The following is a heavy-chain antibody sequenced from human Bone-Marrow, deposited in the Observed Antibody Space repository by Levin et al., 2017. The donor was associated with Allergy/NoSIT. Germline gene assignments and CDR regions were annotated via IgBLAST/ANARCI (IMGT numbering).Heavy chain of an antibody. D-gene: IGHD6-13*01. CDR3: ARAPDVAAYDY. J-gene: IGHJ4*02. CDR1: GGSISSYY. CDR2: IYYSGST. Sequence: SETLSLTCTVSGGSISSYYWSWIRQPPGKGLEWIGYIYYSGSTNYNPSLKSRVTISVDTSKNQFSLKLSSVTAADTAVYYCARAPDVAAYDYWGQGTLVTVSS. V-gene: IGHV4-59*01.